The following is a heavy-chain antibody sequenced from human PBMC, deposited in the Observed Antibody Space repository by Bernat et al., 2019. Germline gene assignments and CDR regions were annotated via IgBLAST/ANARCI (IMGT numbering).Heavy chain of an antibody. CDR2: INWNGGST. CDR1: GFTFADYG. Sequence: EVQLVESGGGVVRPGGSLRLSCAVSGFTFADYGMSWVRQAPGKGLEWVSGINWNGGSTGYADSVKGRFTISRDNAKKSLYLQMNGLRAEDTALYYCARGAHSWGGSDRETLDYWGQGTLVTVSS. V-gene: IGHV3-20*04. CDR3: ARGAHSWGGSDRETLDY. J-gene: IGHJ4*02. D-gene: IGHD7-27*01.